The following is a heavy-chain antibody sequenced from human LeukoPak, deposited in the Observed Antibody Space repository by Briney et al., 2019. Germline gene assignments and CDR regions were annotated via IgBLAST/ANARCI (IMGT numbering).Heavy chain of an antibody. D-gene: IGHD3/OR15-3a*01. Sequence: PGGSLRLSCAASGFTVSSNYMGWVRQAPGKGLEWVSVIYSGGSTYYADSVKGRFTISRDNSKNTLYLQMNSLRAEDTAVYYCARGPIGPSHYYYYMDVWGKGTTVTVSS. J-gene: IGHJ6*03. CDR1: GFTVSSNY. CDR2: IYSGGST. V-gene: IGHV3-53*01. CDR3: ARGPIGPSHYYYYMDV.